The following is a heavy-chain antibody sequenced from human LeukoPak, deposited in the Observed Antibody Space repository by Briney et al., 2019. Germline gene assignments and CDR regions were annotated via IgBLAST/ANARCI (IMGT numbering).Heavy chain of an antibody. CDR3: ARGAYYDYVWGSYRSATLDAFDI. Sequence: PSETLSLTCTVSGYSISSGYYWGWIRQPPGKGLEWIGSIYHSGSTYYNPSLKSRVTISVDTSKNQFSLKLSSVTAADTAVYYCARGAYYDYVWGSYRSATLDAFDIWGQGTMVTVSS. D-gene: IGHD3-16*02. CDR2: IYHSGST. V-gene: IGHV4-38-2*02. CDR1: GYSISSGYY. J-gene: IGHJ3*02.